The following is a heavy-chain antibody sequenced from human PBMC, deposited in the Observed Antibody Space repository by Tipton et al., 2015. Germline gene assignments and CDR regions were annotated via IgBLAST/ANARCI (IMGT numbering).Heavy chain of an antibody. CDR1: GFSFGDYY. CDR3: ARERWITNDAFDV. V-gene: IGHV3-11*01. D-gene: IGHD3-16*01. J-gene: IGHJ3*01. Sequence: SLRLSCAASGFSFGDYYMSWIRQAPGKGLEWVSYITSGARTIFYADSVKGRFTIFRDNSKNSLYLQMNDLRIDDTAAYYCARERWITNDAFDVWGQGTLVTVSS. CDR2: ITSGARTI.